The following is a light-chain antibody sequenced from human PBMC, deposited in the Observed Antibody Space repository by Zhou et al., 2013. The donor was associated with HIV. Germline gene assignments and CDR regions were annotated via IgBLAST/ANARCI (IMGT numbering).Light chain of an antibody. V-gene: IGKV1-39*01. Sequence: DVQLTQSPSSLSASVGDRVTLSCRASQGIGNYLAWYQQRPGKVPKLLIYATSTLQSGVPSRFSGSGSGTELTLTISGLQPEDSATYYCQQSYTPPWTFGQGTKVEIK. J-gene: IGKJ1*01. CDR3: QQSYTPPWT. CDR1: QGIGNY. CDR2: ATS.